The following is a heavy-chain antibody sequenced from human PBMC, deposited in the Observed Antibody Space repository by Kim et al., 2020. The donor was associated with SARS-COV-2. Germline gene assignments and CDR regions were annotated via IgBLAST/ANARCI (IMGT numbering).Heavy chain of an antibody. Sequence: SETLSLTCAVYGGSFSGYYWSWIRQPPGKGLEWIGEINHSGSTNYNPSLKSRVTISVDTSKNQFSLKLSSVTAADTAVYYCARGDSSSWYDHHLDYWGQGTLVTVSS. V-gene: IGHV4-34*01. J-gene: IGHJ4*02. CDR3: ARGDSSSWYDHHLDY. CDR1: GGSFSGYY. CDR2: INHSGST. D-gene: IGHD6-13*01.